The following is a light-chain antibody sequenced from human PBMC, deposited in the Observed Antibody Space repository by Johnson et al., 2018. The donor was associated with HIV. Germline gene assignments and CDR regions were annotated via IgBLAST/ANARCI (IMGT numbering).Light chain of an antibody. V-gene: IGLV1-51*02. CDR3: GTWDTSLSAGGV. CDR2: KNN. Sequence: QSVLTQPPSVSAAPGQNVTISCSGSSSNIGNNYVSWYQQLPGTAPKLLIFKNNERPSGIPDRFSGSKSGTSATLGITGLQTGDEADYYCGTWDTSLSAGGVFGTGTKVTVL. J-gene: IGLJ1*01. CDR1: SSNIGNNY.